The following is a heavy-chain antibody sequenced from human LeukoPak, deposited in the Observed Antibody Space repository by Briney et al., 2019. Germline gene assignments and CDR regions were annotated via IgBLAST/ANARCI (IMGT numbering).Heavy chain of an antibody. V-gene: IGHV4-59*01. CDR2: IYYSGST. Sequence: SETLSLTCTVSGGSISSYYWSWLRQPPGKGLEWIGYIYYSGSTNYNPSLKSRVTISVDTSKNQFSLKLSSVTAADTAVYYCARGGATFNWFDPWGQGTLVTVSS. J-gene: IGHJ5*02. CDR1: GGSISSYY. D-gene: IGHD5-24*01. CDR3: ARGGATFNWFDP.